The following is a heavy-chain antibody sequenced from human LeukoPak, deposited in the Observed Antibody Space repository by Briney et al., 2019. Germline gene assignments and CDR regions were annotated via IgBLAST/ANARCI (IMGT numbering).Heavy chain of an antibody. J-gene: IGHJ6*02. CDR1: GYTFTSYG. Sequence: GASVTVSCTASGYTFTSYGISWVRQAPGQGLEWMGWISAYNGNTNYAQKLQGRVTMTTDTSTSTAYMELRSLRSEDTAVYYCARDGSPYYYGMDVWGQGTTVTVSS. CDR2: ISAYNGNT. CDR3: ARDGSPYYYGMDV. V-gene: IGHV1-18*01. D-gene: IGHD2-15*01.